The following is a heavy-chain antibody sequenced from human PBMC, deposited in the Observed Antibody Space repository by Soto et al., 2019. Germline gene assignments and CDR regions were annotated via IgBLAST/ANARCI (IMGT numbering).Heavy chain of an antibody. J-gene: IGHJ5*02. CDR1: GGSISSGGYY. V-gene: IGHV4-31*03. Sequence: SETLSLTCTVSGGSISSGGYYWSWIRQHPGKGLEWIGYIYYSGSTYYNPSLKSRVTISVDTSKNQFSLKLSSVTAADTAVYYCASSVVVAQYNWFDPWGQGTLVTVSS. CDR3: ASSVVVAQYNWFDP. D-gene: IGHD2-15*01. CDR2: IYYSGST.